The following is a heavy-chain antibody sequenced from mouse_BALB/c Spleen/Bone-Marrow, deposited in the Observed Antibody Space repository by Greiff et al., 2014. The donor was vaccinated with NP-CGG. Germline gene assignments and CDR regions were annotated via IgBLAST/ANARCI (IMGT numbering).Heavy chain of an antibody. Sequence: EVQLVESGGGLVQLGGSLKLSCAASGFDFSRYWMSWVRQAPGKGLQWIGEINPESNTINYTPSLKDKFIISRDNAKNTLYLQMSKVRSEDTALYCCARLGYYGWFAYWGQGTLVTVSA. V-gene: IGHV4-1*02. D-gene: IGHD2-3*01. CDR2: INPESNTI. CDR3: ARLGYYGWFAY. J-gene: IGHJ3*01. CDR1: GFDFSRYW.